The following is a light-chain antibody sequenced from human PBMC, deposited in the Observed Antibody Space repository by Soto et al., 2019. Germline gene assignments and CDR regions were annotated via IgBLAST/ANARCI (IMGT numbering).Light chain of an antibody. CDR2: DVS. V-gene: IGLV2-11*01. CDR3: CSYAGSYIYV. J-gene: IGLJ1*01. CDR1: SSDVGGYNY. Sequence: QSALTQPRSVSGSPGQSVTISCTGTSSDVGGYNYVSWYQQHPGKVPKLMLYDVSKRPSGVPDRFSGSKSGNAASLTISGLRAEDEADYYCCSYAGSYIYVFGSGTK.